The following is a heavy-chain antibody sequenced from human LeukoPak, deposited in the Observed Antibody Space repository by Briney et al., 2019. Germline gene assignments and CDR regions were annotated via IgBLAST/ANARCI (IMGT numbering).Heavy chain of an antibody. CDR1: GGSISSGDYY. D-gene: IGHD3-22*01. Sequence: SETLSLTCTVSGGSISSGDYYWSWIRQPPGKGLEWIGYIYYSGSTYYNPSLKSRVTISVDTSKNQFSLKLSSVTAADTAVYYCARDYYDSSGYYHYDAFDIWGQGTMVTVSS. V-gene: IGHV4-30-4*01. CDR2: IYYSGST. J-gene: IGHJ3*02. CDR3: ARDYYDSSGYYHYDAFDI.